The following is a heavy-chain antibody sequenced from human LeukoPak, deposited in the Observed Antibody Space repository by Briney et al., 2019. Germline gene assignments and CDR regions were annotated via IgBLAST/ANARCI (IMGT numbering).Heavy chain of an antibody. D-gene: IGHD2-21*01. J-gene: IGHJ4*02. CDR1: GGSISSYY. Sequence: SETLSLTCTVSGGSISSYYWSWIRQPPGKGLEWIGYIYYSGSTNYNPSLKSRVTISVDTSKNQFSLKLSSVTAADTAVYYCVRVWDYWGQGTLVTVSS. V-gene: IGHV4-59*13. CDR2: IYYSGST. CDR3: VRVWDY.